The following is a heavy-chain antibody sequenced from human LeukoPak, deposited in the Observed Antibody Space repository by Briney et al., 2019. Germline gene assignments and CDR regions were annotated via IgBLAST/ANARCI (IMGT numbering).Heavy chain of an antibody. V-gene: IGHV4-39*07. Sequence: SETLSLTCTVSGGSISSSSYYWGWIRQPPGKGLEWIGSIYYSGSTNYNPSLKSRVTISVDTSKNQFSLKLSSVTAADTAVYYCASGIPIFGVVTAFDYWGQGTLVTVSS. D-gene: IGHD3-3*01. CDR3: ASGIPIFGVVTAFDY. J-gene: IGHJ4*02. CDR2: IYYSGST. CDR1: GGSISSSSYY.